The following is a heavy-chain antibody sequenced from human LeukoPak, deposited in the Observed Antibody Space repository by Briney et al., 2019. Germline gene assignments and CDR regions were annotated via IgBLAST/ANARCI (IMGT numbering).Heavy chain of an antibody. CDR1: GYTFTGYY. CDR3: ARDSVYSSGREFDY. CDR2: INPNSGGT. Sequence: ASVKVSCKASGYTFTGYYMHWVRQAPGQGLEWMGWINPNSGGTNYAQKFQGWVTMTRDTSISTAYMELSRLRSDDTAVYYCARDSVYSSGREFDYWGQGTLATVSS. D-gene: IGHD6-19*01. J-gene: IGHJ4*02. V-gene: IGHV1-2*04.